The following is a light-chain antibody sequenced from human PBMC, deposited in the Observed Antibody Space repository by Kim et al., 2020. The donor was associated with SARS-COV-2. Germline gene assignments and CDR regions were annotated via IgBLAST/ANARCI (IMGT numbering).Light chain of an antibody. J-gene: IGLJ2*01. CDR3: NSRDSNDNVV. CDR2: SKN. Sequence: VALGQTVRITCQGDSLRSYYATWYQKKPRQAPILVIYSKNNRPSGIPDRFSGSSSGNTASLTITGTQAGDEADYYCNSRDSNDNVVFGGGTQLTVL. V-gene: IGLV3-19*01. CDR1: SLRSYY.